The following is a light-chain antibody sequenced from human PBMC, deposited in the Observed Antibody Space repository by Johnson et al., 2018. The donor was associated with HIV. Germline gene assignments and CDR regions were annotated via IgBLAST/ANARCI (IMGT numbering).Light chain of an antibody. V-gene: IGLV1-51*02. CDR2: END. J-gene: IGLJ1*01. CDR3: GTWDSSLSFYV. CDR1: SSNIGNNY. Sequence: QSVLTQPPSVSAAPGQKVTISCSGSSSNIGNNYVSWFQQLPGTAPKLLICENDKRPSGIPDRFSGSKSGTSATLGITGLQTGDEADYYCGTWDSSLSFYVCGTGTKVTVL.